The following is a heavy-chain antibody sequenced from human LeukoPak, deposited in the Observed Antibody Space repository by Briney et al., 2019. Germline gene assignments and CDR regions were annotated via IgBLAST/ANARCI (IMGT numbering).Heavy chain of an antibody. D-gene: IGHD3-22*01. J-gene: IGHJ3*02. CDR2: IYYSGST. CDR3: ARDRVDSSGYSDAFDI. Sequence: SETLSLTCTVSGGSISSYYWSWIRQPPGKGLEWIGYIYYSGSTNYNPSLKSRVTISVDTSKNQFSLKLSSVTAADTAVYYCARDRVDSSGYSDAFDIWGQGTMVTVSS. V-gene: IGHV4-59*01. CDR1: GGSISSYY.